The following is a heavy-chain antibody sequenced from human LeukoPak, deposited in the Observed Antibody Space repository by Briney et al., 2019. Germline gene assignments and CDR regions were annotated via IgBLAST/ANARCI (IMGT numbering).Heavy chain of an antibody. D-gene: IGHD6-13*01. CDR2: MNPNSGNT. V-gene: IGHV1-8*03. J-gene: IGHJ5*02. Sequence: ASVKVSCKASGYTFTSYDINWVRQATGQGLEWMGWMNPNSGNTGYAQKFQGRVTITRNTSISTAYMELSSLRSEDTAVYYCARAGGGIAAAGTGWFDPWGPGILVSVSS. CDR1: GYTFTSYD. CDR3: ARAGGGIAAAGTGWFDP.